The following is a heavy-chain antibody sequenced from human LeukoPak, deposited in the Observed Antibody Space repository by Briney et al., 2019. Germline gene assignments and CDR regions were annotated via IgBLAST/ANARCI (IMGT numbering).Heavy chain of an antibody. CDR3: AREGSGWYSDY. CDR1: GGSISSSSYY. V-gene: IGHV4-39*02. CDR2: IYYSGST. D-gene: IGHD6-19*01. J-gene: IGHJ4*02. Sequence: PSDTLSLTCTVSGGSISSSSYYWGWIRQPPGKGLEWIGSIYYSGSTYYNPSLKSRVTISVDTSKNQFSLKLSSVTAADTAAYYCAREGSGWYSDYWGQGTLVSVSS.